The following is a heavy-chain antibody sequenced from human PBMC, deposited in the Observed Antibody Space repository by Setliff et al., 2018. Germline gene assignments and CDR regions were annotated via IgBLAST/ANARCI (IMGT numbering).Heavy chain of an antibody. CDR2: IYYRGST. CDR3: AREQFRGTGLDY. V-gene: IGHV4-38-2*02. J-gene: IGHJ4*02. CDR1: GYSISSGYY. D-gene: IGHD3-10*01. Sequence: SETLSLTCTVSGYSISSGYYWGWIRQPPGRGLEWIGYIYYRGSTNYNTSLKSRVTISVDTSKNQFSLKLSSVTAADTAVYYCAREQFRGTGLDYWGQGTLVTVSS.